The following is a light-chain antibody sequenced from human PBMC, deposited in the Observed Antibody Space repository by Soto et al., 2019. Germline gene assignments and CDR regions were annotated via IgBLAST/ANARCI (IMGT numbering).Light chain of an antibody. CDR1: QSVYSN. V-gene: IGKV3-15*01. Sequence: EIVMTQSPATLSVSPGERVTLSCRASQSVYSNLAWYKQKPGQAPRLLIHGSFTRATGIPARFSGSGSGTEFTLTISSLQSEDFAVYYCQQFNQWPLAFGGVTKVEIK. CDR2: GSF. J-gene: IGKJ4*01. CDR3: QQFNQWPLA.